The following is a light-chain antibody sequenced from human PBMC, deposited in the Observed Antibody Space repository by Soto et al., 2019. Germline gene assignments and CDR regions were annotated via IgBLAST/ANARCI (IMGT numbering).Light chain of an antibody. CDR2: GTS. CDR3: QQSYETPRT. V-gene: IGKV1-39*01. Sequence: DIQMTQSPSSLSASVGDRVTITCRASQTIGRYLHWYQQKPGKAPKLLIYGTSNLEDGVPSRFSGSGSGTDFTLNIISLQPEDFATYYCQQSYETPRTFGQGTKVDFK. CDR1: QTIGRY. J-gene: IGKJ1*01.